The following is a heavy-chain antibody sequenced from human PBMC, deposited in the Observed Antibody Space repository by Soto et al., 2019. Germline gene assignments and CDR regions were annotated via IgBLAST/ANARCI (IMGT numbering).Heavy chain of an antibody. D-gene: IGHD3-9*01. CDR1: GFTFSSYA. J-gene: IGHJ6*02. CDR3: ARAAPRALFGHRDYYYGMDV. Sequence: QVQLVESGGGVVQPGRSLRLSCAASGFTFSSYAMHWVRQAPGKGLEWVAVISYDGSNKYYADSVKGRFTISRDNSKNTLYLQMNSLRAEDTAVYYCARAAPRALFGHRDYYYGMDVWGQGTTVTVSS. V-gene: IGHV3-30-3*01. CDR2: ISYDGSNK.